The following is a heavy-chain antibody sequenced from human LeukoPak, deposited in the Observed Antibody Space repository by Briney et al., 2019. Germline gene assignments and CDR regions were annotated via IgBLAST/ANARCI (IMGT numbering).Heavy chain of an antibody. D-gene: IGHD6-19*01. J-gene: IGHJ4*02. CDR2: ISSSGSTI. CDR1: GFTFSSYE. V-gene: IGHV3-48*03. Sequence: GGSLGLSCAASGFTFSSYEMNWVRQAPGKGLEWVSYISSSGSTIYYADSVKGRFTISRDNAKNSLYLQMNSLRAEDTAVYYCASQKGRIAVAVDYWGQGTLVTVSS. CDR3: ASQKGRIAVAVDY.